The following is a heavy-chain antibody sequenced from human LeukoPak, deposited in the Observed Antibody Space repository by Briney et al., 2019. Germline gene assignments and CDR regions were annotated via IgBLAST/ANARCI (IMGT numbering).Heavy chain of an antibody. J-gene: IGHJ4*02. CDR1: GFTFSDLA. CDR2: ITRNGDRK. D-gene: IGHD6-19*01. Sequence: VGTLRLSCSAFGFTFSDLAMHWVRQAPGKGLEYVSGITRNGDRKFYADSVKGRFTISRDNSKNTLYLHMSSLNPEDTSVYYCVNQISGWVYWGQGTLVTVSS. CDR3: VNQISGWVY. V-gene: IGHV3-64D*06.